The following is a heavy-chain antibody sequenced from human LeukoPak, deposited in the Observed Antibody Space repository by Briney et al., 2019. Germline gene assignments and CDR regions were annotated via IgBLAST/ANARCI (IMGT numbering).Heavy chain of an antibody. Sequence: GGSLRLSCAASGFTFSDYYMSWIRQAPGKGLEWVSSISSSSSYIYYADSVKGRFTISRDNAKNSLYLQMNSLRAEDTAVYYCARDFDFWSGYYGYWGQGTLVTVSS. CDR2: ISSSSSYI. V-gene: IGHV3-11*06. CDR1: GFTFSDYY. D-gene: IGHD3-3*01. CDR3: ARDFDFWSGYYGY. J-gene: IGHJ4*02.